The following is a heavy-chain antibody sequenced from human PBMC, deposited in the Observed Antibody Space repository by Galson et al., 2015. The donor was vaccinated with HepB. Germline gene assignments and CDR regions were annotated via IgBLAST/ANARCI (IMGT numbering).Heavy chain of an antibody. Sequence: SLRLSCAASGFTVSSNYMNWVRQAPGKGLEWVSVIYSSGSTYYADSVKGRFTISRHNSKNTLYLQLNSLRAEDTAIYYCARRNSNLLQWAISNYYFDYWGQGALVTVSS. D-gene: IGHD2-21*01. J-gene: IGHJ4*02. CDR1: GFTVSSNY. V-gene: IGHV3-53*01. CDR2: IYSSGST. CDR3: ARRNSNLLQWAISNYYFDY.